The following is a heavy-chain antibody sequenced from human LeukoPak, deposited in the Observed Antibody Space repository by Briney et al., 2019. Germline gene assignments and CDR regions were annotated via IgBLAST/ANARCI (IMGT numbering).Heavy chain of an antibody. D-gene: IGHD1-14*01. CDR1: RGTFSSYV. V-gene: IGHV1-69*13. Sequence: AVKVSCKASRGTFSSYVSSWVRQAPGQGVEWMGGIIPIFGTANYAQKSQGRVRITADESTSTAYMELSSLRSEDTAVYYCARLNTPPPHHPYSYYGMAVWGQGSTVTVSS. CDR3: ARLNTPPPHHPYSYYGMAV. CDR2: IIPIFGTA. J-gene: IGHJ6*02.